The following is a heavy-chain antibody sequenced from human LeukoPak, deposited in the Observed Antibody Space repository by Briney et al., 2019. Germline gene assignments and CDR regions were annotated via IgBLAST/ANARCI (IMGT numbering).Heavy chain of an antibody. D-gene: IGHD3-10*01. CDR2: IIPILGIA. CDR3: ARAAGSGSDY. CDR1: GGTFSSYA. V-gene: IGHV1-69*04. Sequence: LVKVSCKASGGTFSSYAISWVRQAPGQGLEWMGRIIPILGIANYAQKFQGRVTITADKSTSTAYMELSSLRSEDTAVYYCARAAGSGSDYWGQGTLVTVSS. J-gene: IGHJ4*02.